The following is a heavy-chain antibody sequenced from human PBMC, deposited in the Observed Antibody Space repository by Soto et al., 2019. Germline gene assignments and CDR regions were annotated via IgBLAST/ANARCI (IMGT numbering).Heavy chain of an antibody. J-gene: IGHJ4*02. Sequence: GGSLRLSCAASGFTFSSYAMHWVRQAPGKGLEWVAVISYDGSNKYYADSVKGRFTISRDNSKNTLYLQMNSLRAEDTAVYYCARTLDYSDWVSGPFDYWGQGTLVTVSS. CDR3: ARTLDYSDWVSGPFDY. V-gene: IGHV3-30-3*01. CDR2: ISYDGSNK. CDR1: GFTFSSYA. D-gene: IGHD4-17*01.